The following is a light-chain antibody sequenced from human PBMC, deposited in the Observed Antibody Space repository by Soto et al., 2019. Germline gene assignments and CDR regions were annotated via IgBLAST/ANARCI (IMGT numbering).Light chain of an antibody. J-gene: IGKJ1*01. CDR3: QQYNNLPQT. V-gene: IGKV3-15*01. CDR2: GAS. CDR1: QSVSSN. Sequence: EIVMTQSPATLSVSPGERATLSCRASQSVSSNLAWYQQKPGQAPRLLIYGASTRATGIPARFSGSGSGTEFTLTINSLQSEDFGVYYWQQYNNLPQTLGQGTKVELK.